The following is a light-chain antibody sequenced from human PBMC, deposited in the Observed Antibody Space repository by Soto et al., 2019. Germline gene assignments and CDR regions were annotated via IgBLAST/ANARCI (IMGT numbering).Light chain of an antibody. J-gene: IGKJ1*01. CDR1: QSVLYSSNNKNY. CDR3: QQYYSSHRT. Sequence: DIVMTQSPDSLAVSLGERATINCKSSQSVLYSSNNKNYLAWYQQKPGQPPKLLIYWASIRESGVADRFSGRGYGTDFLPTIISVKAEDGAVYYWQQYYSSHRTFGLGTKVQIK. V-gene: IGKV4-1*01. CDR2: WAS.